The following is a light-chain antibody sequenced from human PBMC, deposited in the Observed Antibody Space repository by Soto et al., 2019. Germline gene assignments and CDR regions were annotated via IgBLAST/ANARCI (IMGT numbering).Light chain of an antibody. V-gene: IGKV3-20*01. CDR2: GAS. J-gene: IGKJ4*01. Sequence: AWPQSPGALSLSPGDRATLSCRPSQSVSSSSLAWYQRKPGQAPRFLIYGASSRATGIPDRFSGGGSGTDFTLTISRLEPEDVAVYYCQQFSSYPLTFGGGTKVDIK. CDR3: QQFSSYPLT. CDR1: QSVSSSS.